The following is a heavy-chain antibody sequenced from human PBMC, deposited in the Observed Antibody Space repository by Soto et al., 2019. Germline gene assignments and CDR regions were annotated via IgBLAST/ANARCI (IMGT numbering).Heavy chain of an antibody. J-gene: IGHJ4*02. CDR2: ISGSGDST. CDR1: GFTFSSYA. D-gene: IGHD3-16*01. CDR3: AKRAWGTYYFDY. Sequence: EVQLLESGGGLVQPGWSLRLSCAASGFTFSSYAMSWVRQAPGKGLEWVSAISGSGDSTFYADSVKGRFTISRDNSKNTLYLQMNSLRAEDTAVYYCAKRAWGTYYFDYWGQGTLVTVSS. V-gene: IGHV3-23*01.